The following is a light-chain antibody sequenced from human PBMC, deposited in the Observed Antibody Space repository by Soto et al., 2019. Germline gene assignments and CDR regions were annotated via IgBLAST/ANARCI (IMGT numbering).Light chain of an antibody. J-gene: IGKJ4*01. CDR1: QSISSY. V-gene: IGKV1-39*01. CDR2: AAS. CDR3: QKSYSTPLT. Sequence: DIQMTQSPSSLSASVGDRVTITCRASQSISSYLNWYQQKPGKAPKLLIYAASSLQSGVPSRFSGSGSGTEFTLTISSLQPEDFATYYCQKSYSTPLTFGGGTKVEIK.